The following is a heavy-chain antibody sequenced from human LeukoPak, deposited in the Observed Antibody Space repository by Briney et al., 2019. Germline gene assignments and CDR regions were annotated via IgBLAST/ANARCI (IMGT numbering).Heavy chain of an antibody. J-gene: IGHJ4*02. D-gene: IGHD3-22*01. CDR2: IYRSGAT. CDR3: ARNSGYSDLNY. V-gene: IGHV4-4*01. CDR1: GDSFSGNNY. Sequence: SETLSLTCAVSGDSFSGNNYWTWVRQPPGKGLEWIGEIYRSGATNYNPSLKSRVTVSQDKSKNQFSLKLNSVTAADTAIYCCARNSGYSDLNYWGQGVLVTVSS.